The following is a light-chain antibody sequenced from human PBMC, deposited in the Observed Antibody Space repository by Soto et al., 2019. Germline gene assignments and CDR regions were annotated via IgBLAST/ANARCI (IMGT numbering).Light chain of an antibody. J-gene: IGKJ2*01. CDR2: GAS. CDR1: QSVSNSN. CDR3: QQYGSSPPYT. Sequence: ENVLAQSPGTLSLSPGERATLSCRASQSVSNSNLAWYQQKPGQAPRLLIYGASSRTTDIPDRFSGSRSGTEFTLPTSRLEPEDFAVYYCQQYGSSPPYTFGQGTKLAIK. V-gene: IGKV3-20*01.